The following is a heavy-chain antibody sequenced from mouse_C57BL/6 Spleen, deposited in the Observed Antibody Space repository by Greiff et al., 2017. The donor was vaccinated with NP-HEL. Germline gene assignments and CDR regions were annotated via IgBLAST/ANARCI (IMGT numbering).Heavy chain of an antibody. Sequence: EVKLVESGGGLVKPGGSLKLSCAASGFTFSDYGMHWVRQAPEKGLEWVGYISSGSSTIYYADTVKGRFNISRDNAKNTLFLQMTSLRSEDTAMYYCAREGGHYSSRYFDVWGTGTTVTVSS. J-gene: IGHJ1*03. CDR3: AREGGHYSSRYFDV. CDR1: GFTFSDYG. CDR2: ISSGSSTI. V-gene: IGHV5-17*01. D-gene: IGHD1-2*01.